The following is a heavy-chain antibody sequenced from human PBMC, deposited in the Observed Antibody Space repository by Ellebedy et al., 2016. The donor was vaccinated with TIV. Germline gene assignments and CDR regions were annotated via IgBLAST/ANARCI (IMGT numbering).Heavy chain of an antibody. J-gene: IGHJ4*02. Sequence: GESLKISCAASGFTFSSFGMTWVRQAPGKGLEWVSLISNSGSVYYADSVRGRFTISRDNVENSLYLQMNSLRDEDTAVYYCARDYGYCSGGRCYACFDYWGQGNLVTVSS. V-gene: IGHV3-48*02. D-gene: IGHD2-15*01. CDR2: ISNSGSV. CDR3: ARDYGYCSGGRCYACFDY. CDR1: GFTFSSFG.